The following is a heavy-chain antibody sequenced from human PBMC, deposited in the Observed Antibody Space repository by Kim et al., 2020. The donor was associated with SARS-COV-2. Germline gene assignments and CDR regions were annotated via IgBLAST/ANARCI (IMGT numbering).Heavy chain of an antibody. Sequence: SETLSLTCAVYGGSFSGYSWSWIRQPPGKGLEWIGEINHSGSTNYNPSLKSRVTISVDTSKNQFSLKLSSVTAADTAVYYCVRLGTAMVPGLNAYWGQGT. D-gene: IGHD5-18*01. CDR1: GGSFSGYS. V-gene: IGHV4-34*01. CDR2: INHSGST. CDR3: VRLGTAMVPGLNAY. J-gene: IGHJ4*02.